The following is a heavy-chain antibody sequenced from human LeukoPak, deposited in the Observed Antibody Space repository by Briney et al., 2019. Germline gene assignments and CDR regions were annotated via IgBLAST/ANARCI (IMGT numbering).Heavy chain of an antibody. CDR1: GGSISSSSYY. CDR3: ARGGASRQSPPIDY. V-gene: IGHV4-39*07. Sequence: NPSETLSLTCTVSGGSISSSSYYWGWIRQPPGKGLEWIGSIYYSGSTYYNPSLKSRVTISVDTSKNQFSLKLSSVTAADTAVYYCARGGASRQSPPIDYWGQGTLVTVSS. J-gene: IGHJ4*02. D-gene: IGHD3-16*01. CDR2: IYYSGST.